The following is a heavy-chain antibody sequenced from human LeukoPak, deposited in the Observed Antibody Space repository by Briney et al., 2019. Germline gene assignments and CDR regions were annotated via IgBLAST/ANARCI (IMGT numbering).Heavy chain of an antibody. D-gene: IGHD1-26*01. V-gene: IGHV1-2*02. Sequence: ASVKVSCKASGYTFTGYYMHWVRQAPGQGLEWMGWINPNSGGTNYAQKFQGRVTTTRDTSISPAYMELSRLRSDDTAVYYCARFLWGGARQSDYWGQGTLVTVSS. J-gene: IGHJ4*02. CDR2: INPNSGGT. CDR3: ARFLWGGARQSDY. CDR1: GYTFTGYY.